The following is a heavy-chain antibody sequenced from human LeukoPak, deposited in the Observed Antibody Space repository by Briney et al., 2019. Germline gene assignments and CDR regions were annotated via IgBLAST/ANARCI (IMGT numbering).Heavy chain of an antibody. CDR2: MNPNSGNT. Sequence: ASVKVSCKASGYTFTSYDINWVRQATGQGLEWMGWMNPNSGNTGYAQKFQGRVTMTRNTSISTAYMELSSLRSEDTAVYYCARGYRYYYDSSGYVPGFDYWGQGTLVTVSS. CDR3: ARGYRYYYDSSGYVPGFDY. J-gene: IGHJ4*02. CDR1: GYTFTSYD. V-gene: IGHV1-8*01. D-gene: IGHD3-22*01.